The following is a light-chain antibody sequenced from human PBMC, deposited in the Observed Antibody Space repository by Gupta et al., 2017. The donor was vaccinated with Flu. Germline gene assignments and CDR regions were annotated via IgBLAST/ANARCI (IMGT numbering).Light chain of an antibody. J-gene: IGKJ2*01. CDR1: QSVLYNSNNKDY. CDR2: WAS. CDR3: QQYYNLPYT. V-gene: IGKV4-1*01. Sequence: SLGERATVNCKSSQSVLYNSNNKDYLAWYQQKPGQPPKLLIYWASSRESGVPDRFSGSGSGTDFTLTISSLQAEDVAVYYCQQYYNLPYTFGQGTKLEIK.